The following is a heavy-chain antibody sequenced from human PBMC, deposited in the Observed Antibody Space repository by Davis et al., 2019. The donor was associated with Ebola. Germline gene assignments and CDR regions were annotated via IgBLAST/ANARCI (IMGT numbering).Heavy chain of an antibody. V-gene: IGHV3-74*01. J-gene: IGHJ4*02. CDR3: ARYELGVCSSTTCYSLDY. D-gene: IGHD2-2*01. CDR1: EFTFRSYW. Sequence: PGGSLRLSCVASEFTFRSYWFHWVRQAPGKGLEWVSRIDTDGSTTNYADSVRGRFTISRDNAKNSLYLQMNSLRAEDTAVYYCARYELGVCSSTTCYSLDYWGQGTLVTVSS. CDR2: IDTDGSTT.